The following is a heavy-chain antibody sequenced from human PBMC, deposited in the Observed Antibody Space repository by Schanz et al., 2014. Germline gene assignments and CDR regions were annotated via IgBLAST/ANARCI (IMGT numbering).Heavy chain of an antibody. Sequence: QVQLVQSGAEVKKPGASVKVSCKASGYTFTCYDINWVRQATGQGLEWMGWMNSKTGNTGYAQRFQGRVTMTRNTSITTAYLELSSLRSGDTAVYYCTKGRTFGRWGQGTLVTVSS. CDR2: MNSKTGNT. D-gene: IGHD3-16*01. CDR3: TKGRTFGR. V-gene: IGHV1-8*01. J-gene: IGHJ4*02. CDR1: GYTFTCYD.